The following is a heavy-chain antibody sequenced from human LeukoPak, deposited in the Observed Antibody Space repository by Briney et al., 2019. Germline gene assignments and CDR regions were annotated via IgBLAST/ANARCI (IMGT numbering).Heavy chain of an antibody. CDR3: AKDNGGYAFDY. CDR1: GFSFSGYV. Sequence: GGSLRLSCAASGFSFSGYVMHWVRQAPGKGLEWVAFIRGDGTQQYYADSVEGRFIISRDNSKNTVYLQMNSLRAEDTAVYYCAKDNGGYAFDYWGQGTLVAVSS. CDR2: IRGDGTQQ. J-gene: IGHJ4*02. V-gene: IGHV3-30*02. D-gene: IGHD5-12*01.